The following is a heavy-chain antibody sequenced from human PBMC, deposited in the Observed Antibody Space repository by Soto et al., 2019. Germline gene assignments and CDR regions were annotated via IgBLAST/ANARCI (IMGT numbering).Heavy chain of an antibody. V-gene: IGHV3-33*01. CDR3: ARGTGDFDY. CDR1: GFTFSGYG. Sequence: QVQLVESGGGVVQAGRSLRLSCAASGFTFSGYGMHWVRQAPGKGLEWVAGIWHDGTNKYYADSVKGRLTISRDNSKNTLYLQMNSLRAEDTAVYFCARGTGDFDYWGQGTLVTVSS. D-gene: IGHD1-1*01. J-gene: IGHJ4*02. CDR2: IWHDGTNK.